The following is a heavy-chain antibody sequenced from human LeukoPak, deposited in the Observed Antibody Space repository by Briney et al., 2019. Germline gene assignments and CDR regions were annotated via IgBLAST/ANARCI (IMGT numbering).Heavy chain of an antibody. D-gene: IGHD6-19*01. CDR3: ARENGYSSGPFDY. CDR1: GFTFRHYA. J-gene: IGHJ4*02. Sequence: GSSLRLAWSASGFTFRHYAMQWVREGPGKGPWRVAGISYDVINKYYADSVKGRFTISRDNSKNTLYLQMSSRRAEDTAVYYCARENGYSSGPFDYWGQGTMVT. CDR2: ISYDVINK. V-gene: IGHV3-30-3*01.